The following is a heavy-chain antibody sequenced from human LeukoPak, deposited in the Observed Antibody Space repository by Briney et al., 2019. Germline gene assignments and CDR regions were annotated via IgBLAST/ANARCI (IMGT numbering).Heavy chain of an antibody. CDR3: ATTVTGYAFEI. Sequence: PGGSLRLSCAASGFTFSDYYMSWIRQAPGKGLKWISYISSSGSTIYNADSVKGRFTLSRDNAKNSLSLQMNSLRAEDTAVYYCATTVTGYAFEIWGQGAMVTVSS. V-gene: IGHV3-11*04. J-gene: IGHJ3*02. CDR2: ISSSGSTI. D-gene: IGHD4-17*01. CDR1: GFTFSDYY.